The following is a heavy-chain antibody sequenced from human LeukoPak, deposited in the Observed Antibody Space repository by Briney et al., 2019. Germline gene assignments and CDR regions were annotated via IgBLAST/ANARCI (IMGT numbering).Heavy chain of an antibody. Sequence: GGFLRLACAASGFTVSSNYMSWVRQASGKRLEYVSAISPSGDWTWYADSVKGRFTISRDNSKNTMYLQMGSLRPEDMGVYYCARAFRPASDPHDFYDFWGRGTTVTVSS. CDR3: ARAFRPASDPHDFYDF. CDR1: GFTVSSNY. J-gene: IGHJ3*01. CDR2: ISPSGDWT. V-gene: IGHV3-64*02. D-gene: IGHD3/OR15-3a*01.